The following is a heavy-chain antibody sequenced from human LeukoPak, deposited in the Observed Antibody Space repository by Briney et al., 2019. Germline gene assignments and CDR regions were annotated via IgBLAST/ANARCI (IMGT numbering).Heavy chain of an antibody. J-gene: IGHJ6*02. Sequence: SGTLSLTCAVSGGSISSSNWWSWVRQPPGTGLEWIGEIYHSGSTNYNPSLKSRVTISVDKSKNQFSLKLSSVTAADTAVYYCARVSLIVVVPAAHYGMDVWGQGTTVTVSS. CDR1: GGSISSSNW. CDR3: ARVSLIVVVPAAHYGMDV. CDR2: IYHSGST. D-gene: IGHD2-2*01. V-gene: IGHV4-4*02.